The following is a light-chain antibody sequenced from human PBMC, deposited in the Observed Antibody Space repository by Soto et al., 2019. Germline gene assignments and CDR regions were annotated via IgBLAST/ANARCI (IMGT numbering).Light chain of an antibody. CDR2: AAS. J-gene: IGKJ1*01. V-gene: IGKV1-39*01. CDR1: QSISSY. Sequence: DIQMTQSPSSLSASVGDRVTITCRASQSISSYLNWYQQKPGKAPKLLIYAASSLQSGVPSRFSRSGSGTDFTLTISSLQPEDFATYYCQQSSSTRWTFGQGTKVEIK. CDR3: QQSSSTRWT.